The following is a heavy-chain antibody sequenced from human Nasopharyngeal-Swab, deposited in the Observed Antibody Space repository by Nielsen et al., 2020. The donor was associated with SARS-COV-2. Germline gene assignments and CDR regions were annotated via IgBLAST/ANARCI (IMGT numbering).Heavy chain of an antibody. CDR3: EGSPYYFDY. D-gene: IGHD1-26*01. Sequence: GESLKISCAASGFTFSSYGMHWVRQAPGKGLEWVAFIRYDGSNKYYADSVKGRFTISRDNSKNTLYLQMNSLGAEDTAVYYCEGSPYYFDYWGQGTLVTVSS. V-gene: IGHV3-30*02. J-gene: IGHJ4*02. CDR2: IRYDGSNK. CDR1: GFTFSSYG.